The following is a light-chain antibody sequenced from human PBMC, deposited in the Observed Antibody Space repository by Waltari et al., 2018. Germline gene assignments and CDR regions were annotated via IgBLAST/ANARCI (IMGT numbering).Light chain of an antibody. V-gene: IGKV3-11*01. CDR1: QSISGD. CDR3: QQRSKWPRT. J-gene: IGKJ1*01. CDR2: DAS. Sequence: EIVLTQSPATLSVSPGERATLSCRASQSISGDLAWYQHKRGLPPRLLSYDASNRATGIPARFSGSGSGTDFTLTISNLGPEDFAIYFCQQRSKWPRTFGQGTKVEIK.